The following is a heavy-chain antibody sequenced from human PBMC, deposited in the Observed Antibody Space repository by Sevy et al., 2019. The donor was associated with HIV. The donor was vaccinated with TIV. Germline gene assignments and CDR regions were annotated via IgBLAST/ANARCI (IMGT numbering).Heavy chain of an antibody. CDR3: ARADLDSSTFFYYYGMDV. CDR1: GYTFSGYD. CDR2: MNPDSGGR. V-gene: IGHV1-8*02. J-gene: IGHJ6*02. Sequence: ASVKVSCKASGYTFSGYDINWVRQATGQGLEWMGWMNPDSGGRGYAPKFQGRVTMTTNTSIDTAYVELRRLRSEDSAVYYCARADLDSSTFFYYYGMDVWGQGTTVTVSS. D-gene: IGHD6-13*01.